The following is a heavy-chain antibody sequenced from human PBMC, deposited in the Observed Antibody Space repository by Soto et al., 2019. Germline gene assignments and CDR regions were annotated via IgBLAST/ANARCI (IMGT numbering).Heavy chain of an antibody. Sequence: WGALIISCAASGFTVSNAWMSWVRPAPGKGLEWFGRIKSKTDGGTTDYAAPVKGRFTISRDDSKNTLYLQMNSLKTEDTAVYYCTTPVGWLVRGPVGYWGQGTLVTVSS. CDR1: GFTVSNAW. D-gene: IGHD6-19*01. CDR2: IKSKTDGGTT. CDR3: TTPVGWLVRGPVGY. J-gene: IGHJ4*02. V-gene: IGHV3-15*01.